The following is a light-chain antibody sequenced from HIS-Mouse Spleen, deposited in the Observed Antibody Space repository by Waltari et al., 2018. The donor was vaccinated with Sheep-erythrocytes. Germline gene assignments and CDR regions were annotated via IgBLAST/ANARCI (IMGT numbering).Light chain of an antibody. CDR3: QAWDSSTEV. J-gene: IGLJ2*01. CDR2: QDS. CDR1: KLGDQY. Sequence: SYELTQPPSVSVSPGQTASLTCSGDKLGDQYACWYQQKPGQSPVLVIYQDSKRPSGIPERFSGSNSGNTATLTISGTQAMDEADYYCQAWDSSTEVFGGGTKLTVL. V-gene: IGLV3-1*01.